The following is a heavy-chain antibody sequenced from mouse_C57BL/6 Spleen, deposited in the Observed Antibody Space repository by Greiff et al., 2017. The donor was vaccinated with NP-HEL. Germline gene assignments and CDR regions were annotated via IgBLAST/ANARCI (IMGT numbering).Heavy chain of an antibody. J-gene: IGHJ2*01. V-gene: IGHV1-15*01. CDR3: TRSTVVVDY. CDR2: IDPETGGT. D-gene: IGHD1-1*01. CDR1: GYTFTDYE. Sequence: VKLQESGAELVRPGASVTLSCKASGYTFTDYEMHWVKQTPVHGLEWIGAIDPETGGTAYNQKFKGKAILTADKSSSTAYMELRSLTSEDSAVYYCTRSTVVVDYLGQGTTLTVSS.